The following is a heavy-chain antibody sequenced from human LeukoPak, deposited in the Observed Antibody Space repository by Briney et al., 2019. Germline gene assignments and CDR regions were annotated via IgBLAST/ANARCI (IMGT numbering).Heavy chain of an antibody. CDR2: IIPIFGTA. CDR3: ARVDIAARPEGFDY. CDR1: GGTFSSYA. D-gene: IGHD6-6*01. J-gene: IGHJ4*02. V-gene: IGHV1-69*13. Sequence: GASVKVSCKASGGTFSSYATSWVRPAPGQGLEWMGGIIPIFGTANYAQKFQGRVTITADESTSTAYMELSSLRSEDTAVYYCARVDIAARPEGFDYWGQGTLVTVSS.